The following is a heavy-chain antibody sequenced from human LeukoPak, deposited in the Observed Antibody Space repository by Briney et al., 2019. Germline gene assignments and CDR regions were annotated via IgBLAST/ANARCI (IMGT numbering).Heavy chain of an antibody. CDR1: GDSISSYC. CDR3: ARDRAHHGLGTYGDDFYYMDV. Sequence: SESLSLTCTLSGDSISSYCSNWIRQPAGKGLEWIGRFHTRGSSNYNPSLKSRLTMSIDTSKNQFSLKLTSVTAADTAVYYCARDRAHHGLGTYGDDFYYMDVWGKGTTVTVPS. CDR2: FHTRGSS. D-gene: IGHD3-10*01. V-gene: IGHV4-4*07. J-gene: IGHJ6*03.